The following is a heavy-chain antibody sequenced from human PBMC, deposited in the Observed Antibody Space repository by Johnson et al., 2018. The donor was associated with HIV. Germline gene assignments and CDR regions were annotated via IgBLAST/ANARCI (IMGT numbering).Heavy chain of an antibody. CDR3: AKGFFELDDAFDI. CDR2: ISYDGSNK. Sequence: QVQLVESGGGVVQPGRSLRLSCAASGFTFSSYGMHWVRQAPGKGLEWVAVISYDGSNKYYADSVKGRFTISRDNSKNTRYLQMNSLRAEDTAVYYCAKGFFELDDAFDIWGQGTMVTVSS. J-gene: IGHJ3*02. D-gene: IGHD3/OR15-3a*01. V-gene: IGHV3-30*18. CDR1: GFTFSSYG.